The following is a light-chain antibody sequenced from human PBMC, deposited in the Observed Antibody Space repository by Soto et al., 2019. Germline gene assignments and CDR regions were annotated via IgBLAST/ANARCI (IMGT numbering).Light chain of an antibody. Sequence: QSALTQPASVSGSPGQSITISCTGTSSDVGGYTYVSWYQQHPGKAPKVMIYDVSNRPSGISNRFSGSKSGNTASLTISGLQAGDEADYYCRSYSSSGTPVVFGGGTKLTVL. CDR1: SSDVGGYTY. V-gene: IGLV2-14*03. CDR2: DVS. J-gene: IGLJ2*01. CDR3: RSYSSSGTPVV.